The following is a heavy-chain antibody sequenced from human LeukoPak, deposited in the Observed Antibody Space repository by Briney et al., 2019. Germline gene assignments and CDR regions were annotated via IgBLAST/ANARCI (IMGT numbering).Heavy chain of an antibody. CDR2: IWYDGSNK. CDR1: GFTFSSYG. CDR3: ARDKGSSGRFDY. Sequence: GGSLRLSCAASGFTFSSYGMHWVRQAPGKGLEWVAVIWYDGSNKYYADSMKGRFTISRDNSKNTLYLQMNSLRAEDTAVYYCARDKGSSGRFDYWGQGTLVTVSS. V-gene: IGHV3-33*08. J-gene: IGHJ4*02. D-gene: IGHD6-6*01.